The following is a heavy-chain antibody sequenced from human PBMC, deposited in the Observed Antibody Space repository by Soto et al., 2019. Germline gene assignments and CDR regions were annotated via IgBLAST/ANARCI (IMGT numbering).Heavy chain of an antibody. CDR1: GGSISSSIYY. CDR2: IYYSGST. CDR3: ARQGSDVVVVAATWFDP. V-gene: IGHV4-39*01. Sequence: PSETLSLTCTVSGGSISSSIYYWGWIRQPPGKGLEWIGSIYYSGSTYYNPSLKSRVTISVDTSKNQFSLKLSSVTAADTAVYYCARQGSDVVVVAATWFDPWGQGTLVTVSS. D-gene: IGHD2-15*01. J-gene: IGHJ5*02.